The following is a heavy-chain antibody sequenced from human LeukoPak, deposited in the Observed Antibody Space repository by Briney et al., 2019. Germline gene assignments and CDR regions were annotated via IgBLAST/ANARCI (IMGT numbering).Heavy chain of an antibody. J-gene: IGHJ3*02. V-gene: IGHV3-21*01. Sequence: GGSLRLSCAASGFTFSSYSMNWVRQAPGKGLEWVSSISSSSSYIYYADSVKGRFTISRDNAKNSLYLQMNSLRAEDTAVYYCARVGARTGAYAFDIRGQGTMVTVSS. D-gene: IGHD1-26*01. CDR3: ARVGARTGAYAFDI. CDR2: ISSSSSYI. CDR1: GFTFSSYS.